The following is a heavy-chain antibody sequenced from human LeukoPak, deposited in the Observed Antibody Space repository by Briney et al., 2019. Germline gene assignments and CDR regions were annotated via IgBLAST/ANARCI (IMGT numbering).Heavy chain of an antibody. V-gene: IGHV3-23*01. Sequence: PGGSLRLSCSASGFTFNNYGMSWVRQAPGKGLEWVSSISGSGGSTYYADSVKGRFTISRDNSKNTLYLQMNSLRAEDAAVYYCTRDQIDQVDYVNYWGQGTLVTVSS. CDR3: TRDQIDQVDYVNY. CDR2: ISGSGGST. CDR1: GFTFNNYG. J-gene: IGHJ4*02. D-gene: IGHD4-17*01.